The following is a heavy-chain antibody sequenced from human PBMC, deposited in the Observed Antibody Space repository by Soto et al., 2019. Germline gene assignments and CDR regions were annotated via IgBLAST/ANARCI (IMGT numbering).Heavy chain of an antibody. CDR2: INPNSGGT. V-gene: IGHV1-2*02. CDR1: GYTFTGYY. J-gene: IGHJ6*02. CDR3: ARDPTSYGSGSSYYYYYYGMDV. Sequence: ASVKVSCKASGYTFTGYYMHWVRQAPGQGLEWMGWINPNSGGTNYAQKFQGRVTMTRDTSISTAYMELSRLRSDDTAVYYCARDPTSYGSGSSYYYYYYGMDVWGQGTTVTVSS. D-gene: IGHD3-10*01.